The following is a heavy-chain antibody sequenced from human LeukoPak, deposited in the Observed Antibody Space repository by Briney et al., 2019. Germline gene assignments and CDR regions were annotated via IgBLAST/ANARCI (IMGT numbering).Heavy chain of an antibody. CDR2: INPNSGGT. Sequence: ASVKVSCKASGYTFTGYYMHWVRQAPGQGLEWMGWINPNSGGTNYAQKFQGRVTMTRDTSISTAYMELSRLRSDDTAVYYCARDFDYYDSSGTVGYWGQGTLVTVSS. D-gene: IGHD3-22*01. CDR1: GYTFTGYY. J-gene: IGHJ4*02. V-gene: IGHV1-2*02. CDR3: ARDFDYYDSSGTVGY.